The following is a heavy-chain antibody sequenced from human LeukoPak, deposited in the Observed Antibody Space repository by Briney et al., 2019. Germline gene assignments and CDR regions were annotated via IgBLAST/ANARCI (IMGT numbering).Heavy chain of an antibody. CDR2: IYHSGST. J-gene: IGHJ4*02. CDR3: ARGYCTNGVCSAFDY. CDR1: GYSISSGYY. D-gene: IGHD2-8*01. V-gene: IGHV4-38-2*02. Sequence: SETLSLTCTVSGYSISSGYYWGWIRQPPGKGLEWIGSIYHSGSTDYNPSLKSRVTISVDTSKNQFSLMLNSVTAADTAVYYCARGYCTNGVCSAFDYWGQGTLVTVSS.